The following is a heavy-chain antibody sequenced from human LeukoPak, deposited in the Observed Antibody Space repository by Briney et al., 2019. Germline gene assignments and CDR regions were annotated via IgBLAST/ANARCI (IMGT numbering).Heavy chain of an antibody. Sequence: SETLSLTRTVSGGSISSYYWSWIRQPAGKGLEWIGRIYISTSGSTNYNPSLRSRVTISEDKSKNQLSLKLSSVTAADTAVYYCARASGLWFGESTFDFWGQGTLGTVSS. CDR1: GGSISSYY. D-gene: IGHD3-10*01. CDR3: ARASGLWFGESTFDF. V-gene: IGHV4-4*07. J-gene: IGHJ4*02. CDR2: IYISTSGST.